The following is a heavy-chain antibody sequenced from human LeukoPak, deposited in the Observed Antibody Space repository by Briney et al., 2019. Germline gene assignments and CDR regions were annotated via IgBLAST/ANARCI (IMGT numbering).Heavy chain of an antibody. D-gene: IGHD3-22*01. CDR3: ARDHDSSGYYVGY. Sequence: GGSLRLSCAASGFTFSSYAMTWVRQAPGKGPEWVSAISGSGGSTYYADSVKGRFTISRDNSKNTLYMQMNSLRAEDTAVYYCARDHDSSGYYVGYWGQGTLVTVSS. J-gene: IGHJ4*02. V-gene: IGHV3-23*01. CDR2: ISGSGGST. CDR1: GFTFSSYA.